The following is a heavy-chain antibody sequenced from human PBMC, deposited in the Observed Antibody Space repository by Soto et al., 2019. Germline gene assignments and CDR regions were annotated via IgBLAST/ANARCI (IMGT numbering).Heavy chain of an antibody. V-gene: IGHV4-31*03. J-gene: IGHJ5*02. Sequence: PXETLSLTCTVSGCSISSGGYYWSWIRQHPGKGLEWIGYIYYSGSTYYNPSLKSRVTISVDTSKNQFSLKLSSVTAADTAVYYCARVGVQWEPIFTWGQGTLVTVS. CDR2: IYYSGST. CDR1: GCSISSGGYY. CDR3: ARVGVQWEPIFT. D-gene: IGHD1-26*01.